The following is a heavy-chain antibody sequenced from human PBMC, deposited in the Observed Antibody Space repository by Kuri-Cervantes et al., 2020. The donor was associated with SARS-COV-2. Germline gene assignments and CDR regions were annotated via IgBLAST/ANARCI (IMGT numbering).Heavy chain of an antibody. CDR2: IDGYSPYI. Sequence: RGSLRLSCAASGFPFSDYRMNWIRQSPGKGLEWVSCIDGYSPYIHYADSVKGRFTISRDNAKSSVFLQMNSLRAEDTAVYYCTTSMIVSAAHYFDYWGQGILVTVSS. V-gene: IGHV3-21*01. CDR1: GFPFSDYR. J-gene: IGHJ4*02. CDR3: TTSMIVSAAHYFDY. D-gene: IGHD3-22*01.